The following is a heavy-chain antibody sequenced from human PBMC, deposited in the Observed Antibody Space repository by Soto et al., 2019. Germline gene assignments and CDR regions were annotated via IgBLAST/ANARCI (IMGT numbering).Heavy chain of an antibody. D-gene: IGHD2-15*01. J-gene: IGHJ6*02. CDR1: GFTFSSYG. V-gene: IGHV3-33*01. CDR2: IWFDGSSK. CDR3: ARDPQDSEYYGLDV. Sequence: QVQLVESGGGVVQPERSLILSCTASGFTFSSYGMHWVRQAPGKGLEWVAVIWFDGSSKYYADSVKGRFSISRANSKNTLYLQMNSLRVEDTAVYYCARDPQDSEYYGLDVWGQGTTVTVSS.